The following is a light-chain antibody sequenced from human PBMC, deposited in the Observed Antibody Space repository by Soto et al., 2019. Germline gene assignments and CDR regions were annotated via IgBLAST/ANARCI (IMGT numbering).Light chain of an antibody. CDR3: QQYKSYPLT. CDR1: QSISSW. Sequence: DIQMTQSPSTLSASVGDRVTITCRASQSISSWFAWYQQKPGKAPNLLIYKASTLESGVPSRFSGSGSGTEFTLTISSVQPDDFATYYCQQYKSYPLTFGGGTKVDI. J-gene: IGKJ4*01. CDR2: KAS. V-gene: IGKV1-5*03.